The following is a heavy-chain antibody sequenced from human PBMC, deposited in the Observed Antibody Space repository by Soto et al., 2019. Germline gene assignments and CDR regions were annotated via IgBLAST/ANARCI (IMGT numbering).Heavy chain of an antibody. D-gene: IGHD3-22*01. Sequence: GGSLRLSCAGSGFTFSDHYIDWVRQAPGKGLEWVGRTTNRAKSYTAEYAASVKGRFTISRDDSHMYLQMDSLKTEDTAVYYCAREGDSSGPDFDYWGQGTLVTVSS. CDR1: GFTFSDHY. CDR2: TTNRAKSYTA. V-gene: IGHV3-72*01. CDR3: AREGDSSGPDFDY. J-gene: IGHJ4*02.